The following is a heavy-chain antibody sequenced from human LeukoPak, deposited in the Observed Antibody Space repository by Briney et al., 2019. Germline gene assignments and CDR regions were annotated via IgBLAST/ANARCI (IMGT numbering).Heavy chain of an antibody. D-gene: IGHD5-18*01. CDR3: ARHKDGYSYGAPDY. V-gene: IGHV4-34*01. CDR2: INHSGST. CDR1: GGSFSGYY. Sequence: SETLSLTCAVYGGSFSGYYWSWIRQPPGKGLEWIGEINHSGSTNYNPSLKSRVTISVDTSKNQFSLKLSSVTAADTAVYYCARHKDGYSYGAPDYWGQGTLVTVSS. J-gene: IGHJ4*02.